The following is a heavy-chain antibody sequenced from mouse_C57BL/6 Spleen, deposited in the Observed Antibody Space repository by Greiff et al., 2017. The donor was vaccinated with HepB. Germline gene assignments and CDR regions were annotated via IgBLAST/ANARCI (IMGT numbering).Heavy chain of an antibody. CDR3: ARLEDYGGYFDV. Sequence: VQLQQSGPVLVKPGASVKMSCKASGYTFTDYYMNWVKQSHGKSLEWIGVINPYNGGTSYNQKFKGKATLTVDKSSSTAYMELNSLTSEDSAVYYCARLEDYGGYFDVWGTGTTVTVSS. V-gene: IGHV1-19*01. D-gene: IGHD2-4*01. J-gene: IGHJ1*03. CDR2: INPYNGGT. CDR1: GYTFTDYY.